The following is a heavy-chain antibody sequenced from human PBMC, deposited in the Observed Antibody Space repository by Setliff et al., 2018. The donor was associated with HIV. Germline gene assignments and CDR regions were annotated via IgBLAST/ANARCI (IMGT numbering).Heavy chain of an antibody. CDR3: VRGYCSSTTCYDDYYYMDV. Sequence: SETLSLTCTVSGGSISGHDWSWIRQPPGKGLEWIAYIFYTGSTNYNPSLKSRFTISVDTSKNQFFLKLSSVTAADTAVYYCVRGYCSSTTCYDDYYYMDVWGKGSTVTVSS. CDR1: GGSISGHD. V-gene: IGHV4-59*11. J-gene: IGHJ6*03. D-gene: IGHD2-2*01. CDR2: IFYTGST.